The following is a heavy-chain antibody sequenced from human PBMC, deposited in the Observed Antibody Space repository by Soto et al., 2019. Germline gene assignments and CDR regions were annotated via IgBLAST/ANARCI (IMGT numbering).Heavy chain of an antibody. Sequence: VQLLESGGGLVQPGGSLRLSCAASGFTFSSYAMSWVRQAPGKGLEWVSAISGSGGSTYYADSVKGRFTISRDNSKNTLYLQMNSLRAEDTAVYYCAKEAYDFLPYYYYGMDVWGQGTTVTVSS. CDR3: AKEAYDFLPYYYYGMDV. CDR2: ISGSGGST. V-gene: IGHV3-23*01. D-gene: IGHD3-3*01. CDR1: GFTFSSYA. J-gene: IGHJ6*02.